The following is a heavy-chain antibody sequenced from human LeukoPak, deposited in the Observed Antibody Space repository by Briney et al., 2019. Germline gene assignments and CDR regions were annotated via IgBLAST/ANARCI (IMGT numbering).Heavy chain of an antibody. CDR1: GYTFNDYY. CDR2: INPNSGRT. Sequence: GASVKVSCMTSGYTFNDYYLHWVRQAPGQGLEWMGWINPNSGRTNYPPKFQGRVTLTTDTSISTAYMELSSPISGDTALYYCARDSSDVLTGYYHFWGQGTLVTVSS. D-gene: IGHD3-9*01. V-gene: IGHV1-2*02. CDR3: ARDSSDVLTGYYHF. J-gene: IGHJ4*02.